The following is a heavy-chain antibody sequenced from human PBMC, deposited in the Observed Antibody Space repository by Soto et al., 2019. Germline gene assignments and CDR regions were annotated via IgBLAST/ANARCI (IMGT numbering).Heavy chain of an antibody. CDR1: GGSISSSDW. D-gene: IGHD6-13*01. J-gene: IGHJ6*02. CDR2: IYHSGST. Sequence: QVQLQESGPGLVKPSGTLSLTCDVSGGSISSSDWWSWVRQPPGKGLEWIGEIYHSGSTNYNPSLKSRVTISVDKSENHFSLRLSSVTAADTAVYYCARNLGIVAASRGRSYYYGMDVWGQGTTVTVSS. V-gene: IGHV4-4*02. CDR3: ARNLGIVAASRGRSYYYGMDV.